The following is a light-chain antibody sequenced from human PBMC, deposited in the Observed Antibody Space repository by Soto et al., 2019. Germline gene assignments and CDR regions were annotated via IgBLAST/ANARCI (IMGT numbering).Light chain of an antibody. CDR1: SSNVENNF. CDR3: QSYDSSLSGSDV. J-gene: IGLJ1*01. CDR2: GNS. V-gene: IGLV1-40*01. Sequence: QSVLTQPPSASGTPGQRVTISCSGSSSNVENNFLNWYRHLPGTAPKLLIYGNSNRPSGVPDRFSGSKSGTSASLAITGLQAEDEADYYCQSYDSSLSGSDVFGTGTKLTVL.